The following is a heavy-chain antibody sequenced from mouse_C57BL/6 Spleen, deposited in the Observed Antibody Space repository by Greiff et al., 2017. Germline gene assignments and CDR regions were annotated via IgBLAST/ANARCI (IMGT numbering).Heavy chain of an antibody. Sequence: QVQLQQSGPELVKPGASVKLSCKASGYAFSSSWMHWVKQRPGKGLEWIGRIYPGDGDTNYNGKFKGKATLTADKSSSTAYMQLSSLTSEDSAVYFYAREGKDYYLSWFAYWGQGTLVTVSA. D-gene: IGHD1-1*01. V-gene: IGHV1-82*01. CDR1: GYAFSSSW. CDR3: AREGKDYYLSWFAY. J-gene: IGHJ3*01. CDR2: IYPGDGDT.